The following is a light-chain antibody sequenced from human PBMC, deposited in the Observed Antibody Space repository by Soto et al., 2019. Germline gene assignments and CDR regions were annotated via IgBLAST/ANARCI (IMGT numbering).Light chain of an antibody. J-gene: IGLJ3*02. Sequence: QSVLTQPRSVSGSPGQSVTISCTGTSSDIGAYNFVSWYQQHPGKAPKLMIYDVTKMPSGVPDRFSGSKSGNTASLSISGLQTEDEADYYCCSSAGTYRRVFGGGTKLTVL. V-gene: IGLV2-11*01. CDR3: CSSAGTYRRV. CDR2: DVT. CDR1: SSDIGAYNF.